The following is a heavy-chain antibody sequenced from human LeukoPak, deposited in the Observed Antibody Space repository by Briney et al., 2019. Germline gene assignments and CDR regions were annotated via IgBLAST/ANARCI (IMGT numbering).Heavy chain of an antibody. CDR2: IYYSGST. V-gene: IGHV4-59*08. CDR1: GGSISSYY. D-gene: IGHD7-27*01. J-gene: IGHJ3*02. CDR3: ARQWGSFDAFDI. Sequence: SETLSLTCTVSGGSISSYYWSWIRQPPGKGLEWIGYIYYSGSTNYNPSLKSRVTISVDTSKNQFSLKLSSVTAADTTVYYCARQWGSFDAFDIWGQGTMVTVSS.